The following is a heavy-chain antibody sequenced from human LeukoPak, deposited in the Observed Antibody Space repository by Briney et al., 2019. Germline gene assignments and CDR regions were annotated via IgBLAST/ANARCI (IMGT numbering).Heavy chain of an antibody. CDR1: GYTFTSYG. CDR2: ISAYNGNT. V-gene: IGHV1-18*04. Sequence: ASVKVSCEASGYTFTSYGISWVRQAPGQGLEWMGGISAYNGNTNYAQKLQGRVTMTTDTSTSTAYMELRSLRSDDPAVYYCTRVGYCSGGSCYPGAYWGQGTLVTVSS. J-gene: IGHJ4*02. D-gene: IGHD2-15*01. CDR3: TRVGYCSGGSCYPGAY.